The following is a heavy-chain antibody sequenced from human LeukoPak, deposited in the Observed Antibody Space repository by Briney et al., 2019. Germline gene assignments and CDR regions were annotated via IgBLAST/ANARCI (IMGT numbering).Heavy chain of an antibody. J-gene: IGHJ4*02. CDR2: ISSSGSTI. D-gene: IGHD3-10*01. V-gene: IGHV3-48*03. Sequence: PGGSLRLSCAASGFTFSSYEMNWVRQAPGKGLEWVSYISSSGSTIYYADSVKGRFTISRDNAKNSLYLQMNSLRAENTAVYYCARDRWFGELSADPLGHFDYWGQGTLVTASS. CDR1: GFTFSSYE. CDR3: ARDRWFGELSADPLGHFDY.